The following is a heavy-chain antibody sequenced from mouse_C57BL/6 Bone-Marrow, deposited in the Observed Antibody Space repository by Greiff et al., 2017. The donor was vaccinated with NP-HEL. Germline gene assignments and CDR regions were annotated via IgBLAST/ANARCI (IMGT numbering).Heavy chain of an antibody. D-gene: IGHD1-1*01. V-gene: IGHV1-52*01. J-gene: IGHJ2*01. CDR1: GYTFTSYW. CDR2: IDPSDSET. Sequence: QVQLKQPGAELVRPGSSVKLSCKASGYTFTSYWMHWVKQRPIQGLEWIGNIDPSDSETHYNQKFKDKATLTVDKSSSTAYMQLSSLTSEDSAVYYCAREGDYGSSHSFDYWGQGTTLTVSS. CDR3: AREGDYGSSHSFDY.